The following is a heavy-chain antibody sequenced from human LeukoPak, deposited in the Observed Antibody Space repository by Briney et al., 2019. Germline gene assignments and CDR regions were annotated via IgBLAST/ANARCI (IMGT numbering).Heavy chain of an antibody. CDR1: GYTFTSYA. V-gene: IGHV7-4-1*02. CDR2: INTSTGNP. J-gene: IGHJ6*02. CDR3: ARANGNYGSGKKPKYYYYYGMDV. Sequence: ASVKVSCKASGYTFTSYAMNWVRQAPGQGLEWMGWINTSTGNPTYAQGFTGRFVFSLDTSVSTAYLQISSLKAEDTAVYYCARANGNYGSGKKPKYYYYYGMDVWGQGTTVTVSS. D-gene: IGHD3-10*01.